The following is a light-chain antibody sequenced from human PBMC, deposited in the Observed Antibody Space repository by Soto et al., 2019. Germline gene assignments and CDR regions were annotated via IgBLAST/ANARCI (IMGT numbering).Light chain of an antibody. CDR2: GVS. J-gene: IGKJ4*01. V-gene: IGKV3-15*01. CDR1: QSVSSY. CDR3: QQSNNWPPLT. Sequence: EIVLTQSPATLSLSPGERATLSCRASQSVSSYLAWYQQKPGQPPRLLIYGVSTRATGVPARFSGSGSETDFSLTISSLQFEDFALHYCQQSNNWPPLTFGGGTKVDIK.